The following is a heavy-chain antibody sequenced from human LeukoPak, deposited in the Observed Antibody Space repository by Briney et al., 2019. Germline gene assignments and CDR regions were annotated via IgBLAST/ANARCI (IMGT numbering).Heavy chain of an antibody. D-gene: IGHD3-16*02. J-gene: IGHJ4*02. CDR2: ISGSGGST. Sequence: PGGSLRLSCAASGFTFSSYAMSWVRQAPGKGLEWVSAISGSGGSTYYADSVKGRFTISRDNAKNTLYLQMNSLRAEDTAVYYRAKYCFGGVIGPFCFWGQGTLVPVSS. CDR3: AKYCFGGVIGPFCF. V-gene: IGHV3-23*01. CDR1: GFTFSSYA.